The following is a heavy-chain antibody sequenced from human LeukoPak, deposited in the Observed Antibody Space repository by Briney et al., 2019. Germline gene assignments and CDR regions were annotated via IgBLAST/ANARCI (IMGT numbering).Heavy chain of an antibody. CDR1: GFIFSSSW. J-gene: IGHJ4*02. Sequence: PGGSLRLSRAASGFIFSSSWMDSVRQAPGKGLVRVSRINSVGSSTSYADSVKGRFTISRDNAKNTLYLQMNSLKAEDTAVYYCTTTFQVAVTNIDYWVQGTLVTVSS. D-gene: IGHD4-11*01. CDR2: INSVGSST. CDR3: TTTFQVAVTNIDY. V-gene: IGHV3-74*01.